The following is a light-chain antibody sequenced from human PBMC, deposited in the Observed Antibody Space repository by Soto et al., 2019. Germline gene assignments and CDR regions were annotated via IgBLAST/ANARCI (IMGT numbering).Light chain of an antibody. CDR2: DVS. V-gene: IGKV3-11*01. Sequence: EIVLTQSPATLSLSPGERATLSCRASQSVSSYLAWYQQKPGQAPRLLIYDVSNSATGIPSRFSGSGSGTDFTLTISSLEPEDFAVYYCQQRSNWPPLTFGGGTKVDIK. J-gene: IGKJ4*01. CDR1: QSVSSY. CDR3: QQRSNWPPLT.